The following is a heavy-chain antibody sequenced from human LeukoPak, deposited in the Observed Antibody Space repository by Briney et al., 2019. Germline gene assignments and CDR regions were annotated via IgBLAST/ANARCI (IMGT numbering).Heavy chain of an antibody. CDR2: ISSSSAI. Sequence: PGGSLRLSCVASGFTFSDYSMNWVRQAPGKGLEWVSHISSSSAISYADSAKGRFTISRDNAKKSLFLQMDSLRADDTAVYYCASRVGALDYWGQGTLVTVSS. J-gene: IGHJ4*02. D-gene: IGHD1-26*01. V-gene: IGHV3-69-1*02. CDR1: GFTFSDYS. CDR3: ASRVGALDY.